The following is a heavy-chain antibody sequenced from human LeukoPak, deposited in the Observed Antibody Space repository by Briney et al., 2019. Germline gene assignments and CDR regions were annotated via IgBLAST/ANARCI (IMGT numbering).Heavy chain of an antibody. CDR3: ARGHCSGGSCYSGFWYFDL. CDR1: GGSISSGSYY. D-gene: IGHD2-15*01. Sequence: PSETLSLTCTVSGGSISSGSYYWSWIRQPAGKGLEWIGRIYTSGSTNYNPSLKSRVTISVDTSKNLFSLKLSSVTAADTAVYYCARGHCSGGSCYSGFWYFDLWGRGTLVTVSS. J-gene: IGHJ2*01. CDR2: IYTSGST. V-gene: IGHV4-61*02.